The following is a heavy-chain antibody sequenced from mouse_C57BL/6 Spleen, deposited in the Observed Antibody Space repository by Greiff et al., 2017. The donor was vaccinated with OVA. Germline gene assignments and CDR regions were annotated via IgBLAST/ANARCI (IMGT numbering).Heavy chain of an antibody. CDR3: TTGGVFTHYFDY. CDR1: GFNIKDDY. V-gene: IGHV14-4*01. Sequence: EVKLMESGAELVRPGASVKLSCTASGFNIKDDYMHWVKQRPEQGLEWIGWIDPENGDTEYASKFQGKATITADTSSNTAYLQLSSLTSEDTAVYYCTTGGVFTHYFDYWGQGTTLTVSS. J-gene: IGHJ2*01. CDR2: IDPENGDT.